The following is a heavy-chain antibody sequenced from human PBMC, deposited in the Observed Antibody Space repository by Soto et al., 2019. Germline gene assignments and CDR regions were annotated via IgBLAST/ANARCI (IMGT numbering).Heavy chain of an antibody. D-gene: IGHD3-10*01. CDR3: ARGLIVWFGELSRRGGYSYGMDV. CDR2: INDTGNI. Sequence: QVQLQQWGAGLLKPSETLSLTCAVYGGSFSGYQWTWISQTPGKGLEWIGEINDTGNINYNPSLKSRVTSFIDTPKKQISLKLSSGTAADTAVYYCARGLIVWFGELSRRGGYSYGMDVWGKGTTVTVSS. V-gene: IGHV4-34*01. CDR1: GGSFSGYQ. J-gene: IGHJ6*04.